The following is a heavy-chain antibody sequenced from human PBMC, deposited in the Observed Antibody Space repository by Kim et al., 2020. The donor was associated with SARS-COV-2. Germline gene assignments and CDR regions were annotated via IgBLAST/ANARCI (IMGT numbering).Heavy chain of an antibody. Sequence: SETLSLTCTVSGGSISRSNSHWGWIRQPPGKGLEWIGCVYYSGSSFYNPSLKSRVTISVDTSENQLSLKLTSVTAADTAVYYCARLEMTGIGGMGWFD. J-gene: IGHJ5*02. CDR1: GGSISRSNSH. CDR2: VYYSGSS. CDR3: ARLEMTGIGGMGWFD. V-gene: IGHV4-39*01. D-gene: IGHD1-1*01.